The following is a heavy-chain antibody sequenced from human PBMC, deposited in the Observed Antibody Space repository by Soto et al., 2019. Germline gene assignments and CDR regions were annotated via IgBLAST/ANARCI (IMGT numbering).Heavy chain of an antibody. Sequence: PSETLSLTCAVSGASIGTSNWWSWVRQSPGKGLEWIGEIHDSGSTDSSPSLKSRVTISLDMSKNHVSLILKSVNIADSAIYYCARGHFDSRGYSNALDYWGQGIQVTVSS. CDR2: IHDSGST. J-gene: IGHJ4*02. CDR1: GASIGTSNW. CDR3: ARGHFDSRGYSNALDY. D-gene: IGHD3-22*01. V-gene: IGHV4-4*02.